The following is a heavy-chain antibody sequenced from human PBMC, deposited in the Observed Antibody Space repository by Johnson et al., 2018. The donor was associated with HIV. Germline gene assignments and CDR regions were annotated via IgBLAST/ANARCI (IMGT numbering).Heavy chain of an antibody. V-gene: IGHV3-23*04. CDR2: LSGSGVT. CDR3: AKVQWELRRFDAFDI. CDR1: GFTFSSYT. Sequence: VQLVESGGGLVQPGGSLRLSCAASGFTFSSYTMSWVRQAPGKGLEWVSALSGSGVTDYADSVKGRFTISRDNSKNSLYLQMNSLRTEDTALYYCAKVQWELRRFDAFDIWGQGTMVTVSS. J-gene: IGHJ3*02. D-gene: IGHD1-26*01.